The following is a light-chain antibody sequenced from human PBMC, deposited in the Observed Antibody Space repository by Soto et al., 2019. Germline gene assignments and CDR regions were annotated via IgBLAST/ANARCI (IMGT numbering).Light chain of an antibody. CDR2: GAS. CDR1: QSVGSY. CDR3: LQYDTSPLT. V-gene: IGKV3-20*01. Sequence: EIVLTQSPATLSLSPGERATLSCRASQSVGSYLAWYQQKPGQAPRLLIYGASTRATGVPARFSGSGSGTEFTLTISSLEPEDFALYHCLQYDTSPLTFGGGTKVDIK. J-gene: IGKJ4*01.